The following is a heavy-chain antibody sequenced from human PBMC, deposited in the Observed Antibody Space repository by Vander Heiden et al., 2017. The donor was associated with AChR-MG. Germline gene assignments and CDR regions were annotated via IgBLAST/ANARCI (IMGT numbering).Heavy chain of an antibody. CDR3: AKGVNTWYYYYGMDV. D-gene: IGHD3-16*01. Sequence: EVQLLEAGGGLVQPGGSLRLACAASGFAFSGYAMGWVRQAPGKGLGGVSAISGSGGSTYYADSVKGRFTISRDNSKNTLYLQMNSLRAEDTAVYYCAKGVNTWYYYYGMDVWGQGTTVTVSS. V-gene: IGHV3-23*01. J-gene: IGHJ6*02. CDR1: GFAFSGYA. CDR2: ISGSGGST.